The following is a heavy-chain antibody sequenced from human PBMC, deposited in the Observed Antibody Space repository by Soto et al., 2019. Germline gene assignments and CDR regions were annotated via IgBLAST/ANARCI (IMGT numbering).Heavy chain of an antibody. CDR2: IIPILNIA. D-gene: IGHD6-19*01. J-gene: IGHJ4*02. V-gene: IGHV1-69*02. Sequence: QVQLVQSGAEVKKPGSSVKVSCEASGGTFSTYTFTWVRQAPGQGLEWVGRIIPILNIANYAQMFQGRVTITADRSTSTSYLELNSLRSEDTAVYYCAGVEGIAVAGIYSFDYWGQGTLVTVSS. CDR1: GGTFSTYT. CDR3: AGVEGIAVAGIYSFDY.